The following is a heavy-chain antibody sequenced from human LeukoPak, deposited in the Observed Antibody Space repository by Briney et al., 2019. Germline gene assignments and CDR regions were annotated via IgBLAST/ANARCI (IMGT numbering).Heavy chain of an antibody. CDR3: VRPGYSEGAFDI. V-gene: IGHV4-39*01. J-gene: IGHJ3*02. D-gene: IGHD6-13*01. CDR1: GGSISSSSYY. Sequence: SETLRPTCTVSGGSISSSSYYWGWIRQPPGKGLEWIGSIYYSGSTYYNPSLKSRVTISVDTSKNQFSLKLSSVTAADTAVYYCVRPGYSEGAFDIWGQGTMVTVSS. CDR2: IYYSGST.